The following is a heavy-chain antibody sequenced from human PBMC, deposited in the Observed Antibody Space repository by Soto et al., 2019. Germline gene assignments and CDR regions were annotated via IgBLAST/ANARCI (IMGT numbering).Heavy chain of an antibody. J-gene: IGHJ5*02. Sequence: SVKVCCKSSGGSFSISAFICVRQAPGQGLEWMGAIIPVVGTAKYAQKFQGRVTITADEFTSTTYMELRSLRSEDTAVYYCEREKGGRYYNCFDPWGQGTLVTVSS. D-gene: IGHD1-26*01. V-gene: IGHV1-69*13. CDR1: GGSFSISA. CDR2: IIPVVGTA. CDR3: EREKGGRYYNCFDP.